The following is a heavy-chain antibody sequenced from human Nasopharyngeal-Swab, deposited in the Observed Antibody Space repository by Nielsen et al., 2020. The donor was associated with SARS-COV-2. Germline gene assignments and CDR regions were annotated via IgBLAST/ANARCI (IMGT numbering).Heavy chain of an antibody. CDR1: GFTFSSYA. J-gene: IGHJ4*02. D-gene: IGHD4-17*01. CDR3: AKDRSTVTFTFDY. Sequence: GESLKISCAASGFTFSSYAMSWVRQAPGKGLEWVSAISGSGGSTYYADSVKGRFTISRDNSKNTLYLQMNSLRAEDTAVYYCAKDRSTVTFTFDYWGQGTLVTVSS. CDR2: ISGSGGST. V-gene: IGHV3-23*01.